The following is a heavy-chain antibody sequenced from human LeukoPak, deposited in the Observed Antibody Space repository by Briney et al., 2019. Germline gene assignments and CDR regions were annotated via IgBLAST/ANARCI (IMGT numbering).Heavy chain of an antibody. J-gene: IGHJ4*02. Sequence: GGSLRLSCAASEFTFSSFGMYWVRQAPGKGLEWLSYISTSSGTMYYADSVKGRFTISRDNAKNSLSLQMNSLRDEDTAVYYCARDHCTGGVCYYYSDYWGQGTLVAVSS. D-gene: IGHD2-8*02. V-gene: IGHV3-48*02. CDR1: EFTFSSFG. CDR2: ISTSSGTM. CDR3: ARDHCTGGVCYYYSDY.